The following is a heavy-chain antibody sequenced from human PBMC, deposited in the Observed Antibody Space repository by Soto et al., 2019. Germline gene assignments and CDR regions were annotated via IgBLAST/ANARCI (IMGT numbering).Heavy chain of an antibody. J-gene: IGHJ4*02. Sequence: VQLRESGPGQVKTSGTLSLTCAVSGGSMKTTNWWSWVRQPPAKGLEWIGEVFYSGITRYNPSLKSRATVSVDTSKNQFFLNLASVTAADTAVYYCTKDEAGSPFRYWGQGALVTVSS. V-gene: IGHV4-4*02. CDR3: TKDEAGSPFRY. CDR2: VFYSGIT. CDR1: GGSMKTTNW. D-gene: IGHD3-10*01.